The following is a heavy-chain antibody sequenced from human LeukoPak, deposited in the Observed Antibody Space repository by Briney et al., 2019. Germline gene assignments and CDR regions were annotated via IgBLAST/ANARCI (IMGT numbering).Heavy chain of an antibody. J-gene: IGHJ3*02. D-gene: IGHD3-10*01. CDR1: GFTFSSYG. V-gene: IGHV3-33*01. Sequence: GGSLRLSCAASGFTFSSYGMHWVRQAPGKGLEWVAVIWYDGSNKYYADSVKGRFTISRDNSKNTLYLQMNSLRAEDTAVYYCARDRITMVRGVITGEAFDIWGQGTMVTVSS. CDR3: ARDRITMVRGVITGEAFDI. CDR2: IWYDGSNK.